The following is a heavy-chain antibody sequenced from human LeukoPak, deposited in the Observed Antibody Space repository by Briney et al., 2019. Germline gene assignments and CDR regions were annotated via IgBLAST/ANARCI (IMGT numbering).Heavy chain of an antibody. J-gene: IGHJ3*02. V-gene: IGHV4-4*02. CDR2: IYHSGST. D-gene: IGHD6-13*01. CDR1: GGSISSSNW. CDR3: ARDWSIAAAGNDAFDI. Sequence: SGTLSLTCAVSGGSISSSNWWSWVRQPPGKGLEWIGEIYHSGSTNYNPSLKSRVTISVDKSKNQFSLKLSSVTAADTAVYYCARDWSIAAAGNDAFDIWGQGTMATVSS.